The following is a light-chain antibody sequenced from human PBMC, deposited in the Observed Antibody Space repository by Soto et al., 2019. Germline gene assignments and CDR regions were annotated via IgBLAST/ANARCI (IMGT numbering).Light chain of an antibody. CDR3: QVWDSSSYV. J-gene: IGLJ1*01. CDR1: NIGSKN. CDR2: RDS. V-gene: IGLV3-9*01. Sequence: SYELTQPLSVSXXPGQTARITCGGNNIGSKNVHWYQQKPGQAPVLVIYRDSNRPSGIPERFSGSNSGNTATLTISRAQAGDEADYYCQVWDSSSYVFGTGTKLTVL.